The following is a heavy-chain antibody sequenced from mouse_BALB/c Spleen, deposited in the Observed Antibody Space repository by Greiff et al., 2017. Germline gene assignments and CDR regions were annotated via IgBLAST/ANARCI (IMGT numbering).Heavy chain of an antibody. CDR2: ISTYYGDA. V-gene: IGHV1S137*01. J-gene: IGHJ2*01. CDR1: GYTFTDYA. CDR3: ARGARGYYVGDFDY. Sequence: QVQLQQSGAELVRPGVSVKISCKGSGYTFTDYAMHWVKQSHAKSLEWIGVISTYYGDASYNQKFKGKATMTVDKSSSTAYMELARLTSEDSAIYYCARGARGYYVGDFDYWGQGTTLTVSS. D-gene: IGHD2-3*01.